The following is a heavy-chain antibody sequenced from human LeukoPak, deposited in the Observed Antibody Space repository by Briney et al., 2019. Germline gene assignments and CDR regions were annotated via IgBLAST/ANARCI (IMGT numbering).Heavy chain of an antibody. CDR1: GYTFIGYY. Sequence: ASVKVSCKASGYTFIGYYMHWVRQAPGQGLEWMGWINPNSGDTKYAQSIQGRVTMTRDTSISTAYMELSSLKSDNTAIYYCARDAGGDFYDFGGGNIDYCGQGTLITVSS. D-gene: IGHD2-21*01. J-gene: IGHJ4*02. V-gene: IGHV1-2*02. CDR2: INPNSGDT. CDR3: ARDAGGDFYDFGGGNIDY.